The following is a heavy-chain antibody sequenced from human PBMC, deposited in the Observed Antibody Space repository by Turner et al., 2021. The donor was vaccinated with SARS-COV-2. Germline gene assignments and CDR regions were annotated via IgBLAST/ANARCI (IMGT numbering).Heavy chain of an antibody. Sequence: QVHLQESAPGLVSLSGTLSLTCTVSGGPFSSANWWNWVRQAPGKGLEWIGEIHHYAGTNYNPSLKSRVSISLDNSKSQFSLNLNSATAADTAVYYCARGGGYCLDFWGQGFLVTVSS. J-gene: IGHJ4*02. CDR2: IHHYAGT. CDR1: GGPFSSANW. CDR3: ARGGGYCLDF. D-gene: IGHD2-21*01. V-gene: IGHV4-4*02.